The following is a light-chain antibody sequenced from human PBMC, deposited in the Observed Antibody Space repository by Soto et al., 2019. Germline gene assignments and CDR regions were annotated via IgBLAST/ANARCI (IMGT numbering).Light chain of an antibody. Sequence: QAVVTQEPSLTVSPGGTVTLTCASSTGAVTNGHYPYWFQQKPGQAPRTLIYDTSNKHSWTPARFSGSLLGGKPVLTLSGAQPEDEADYFCLVSFGGDWRVFGGGTKLTVL. CDR2: DTS. CDR3: LVSFGGDWRV. V-gene: IGLV7-46*01. CDR1: TGAVTNGHY. J-gene: IGLJ2*01.